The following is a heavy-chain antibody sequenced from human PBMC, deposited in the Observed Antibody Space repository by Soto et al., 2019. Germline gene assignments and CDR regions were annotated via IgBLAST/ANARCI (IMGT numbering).Heavy chain of an antibody. J-gene: IGHJ6*02. CDR1: TYTFTSFG. D-gene: IGHD6-6*01. CDR3: ARPGAARPVYYNGMDV. CDR2: ISGYNGHT. Sequence: GASVKVSCKASTYTFTSFGISWVRQAPGQGLERMGWISGYNGHTNFAQELQGRLTMTTDTPTNTAYMELRSLTSDDTAVYDCARPGAARPVYYNGMDVWGRGTTVTVAS. V-gene: IGHV1-18*04.